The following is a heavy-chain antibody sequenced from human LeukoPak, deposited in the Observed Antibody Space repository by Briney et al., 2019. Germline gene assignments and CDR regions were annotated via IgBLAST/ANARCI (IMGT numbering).Heavy chain of an antibody. CDR3: ARGMSGYCSGGSCADDAFDI. Sequence: ASVKVSSKASGYTFTSYYMHWVRQAPGQGLEWMGIINPSGGSTSYAQKFQGRVTMTRDTSKNQFSLKLSSVTAADTAVYYCARGMSGYCSGGSCADDAFDIWGQGTMVTVSS. CDR2: INPSGGST. V-gene: IGHV1-46*01. J-gene: IGHJ3*02. D-gene: IGHD2-15*01. CDR1: GYTFTSYY.